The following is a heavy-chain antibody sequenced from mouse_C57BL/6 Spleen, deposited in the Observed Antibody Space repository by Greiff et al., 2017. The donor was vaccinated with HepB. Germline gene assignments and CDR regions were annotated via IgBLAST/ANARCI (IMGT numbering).Heavy chain of an antibody. CDR3: ARDYDGSSYSWFAY. D-gene: IGHD1-1*01. J-gene: IGHJ3*01. V-gene: IGHV3-6*01. CDR2: ISYDGSN. CDR1: GYSITSGYY. Sequence: VQLQQSGPGLVKPSQSLSLTCSVTGYSITSGYYWNWIRQFPGNKLEWMGYISYDGSNNYNPSLKNRISITRDTSKNQFFLKLNSVTTEDTATYYCARDYDGSSYSWFAYWGQGTLVTVSA.